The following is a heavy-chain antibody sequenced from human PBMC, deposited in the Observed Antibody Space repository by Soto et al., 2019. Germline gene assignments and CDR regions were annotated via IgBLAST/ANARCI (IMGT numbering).Heavy chain of an antibody. Sequence: PGGSLRLSCAASGFTFSSYAMHWVRQAPGKGLEWVAVISYDGSNKYYADSVKGRFTISRDNSKNTLYLQMNSLRAEDTAVYYSARDRLEDIVLVPAATHYYYGMDVWGQGTTVTVSS. CDR1: GFTFSSYA. J-gene: IGHJ6*02. V-gene: IGHV3-30-3*01. CDR2: ISYDGSNK. D-gene: IGHD2-2*01. CDR3: ARDRLEDIVLVPAATHYYYGMDV.